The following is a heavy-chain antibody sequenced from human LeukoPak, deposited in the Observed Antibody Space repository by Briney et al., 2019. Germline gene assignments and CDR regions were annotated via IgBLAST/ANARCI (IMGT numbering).Heavy chain of an antibody. CDR3: ARRAGAYSHPYDY. D-gene: IGHD4/OR15-4a*01. CDR2: ISSSTSYI. J-gene: IGHJ4*02. Sequence: GGSLRLSCAASGFTFSSYSMNWVRQAPGKGLEWVSSISSSTSYIYYADSVKGRFTISRDNSKNTLYLQMNSLRAEDTAVYYCARRAGAYSHPYDYWGQGTLVTVSS. CDR1: GFTFSSYS. V-gene: IGHV3-21*04.